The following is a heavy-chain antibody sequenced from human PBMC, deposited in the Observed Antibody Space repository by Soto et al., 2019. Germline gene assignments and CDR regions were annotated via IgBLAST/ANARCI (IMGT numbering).Heavy chain of an antibody. Sequence: ASVKVSCKASGYTFTSYDSNWVRQATGQGLEWMGWMNPNSGNTGYAQKFQGRVTMTRNTSISTAYMELSSLRSEDTAVYYCARGLRFLEWSTRVHLDYWGQGTLVTVSS. J-gene: IGHJ4*02. CDR1: GYTFTSYD. V-gene: IGHV1-8*01. CDR2: MNPNSGNT. CDR3: ARGLRFLEWSTRVHLDY. D-gene: IGHD3-3*01.